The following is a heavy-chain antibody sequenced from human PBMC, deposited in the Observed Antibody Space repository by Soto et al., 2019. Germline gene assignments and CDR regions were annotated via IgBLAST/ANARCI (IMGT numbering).Heavy chain of an antibody. CDR1: GFTFGSYA. D-gene: IGHD3-9*01. Sequence: QVQLVQSGGGVVQPGRSLRLSCAASGFTFGSYAMHWVRQAPGKGLEWVAVISHDGRNKDYVDSVKGRFTISSDTSKNTLYLQMNSLRVEDTAVYYCAKATGYDILNGLIGDLDYWGPGTLVTVSS. V-gene: IGHV3-30*18. CDR3: AKATGYDILNGLIGDLDY. CDR2: ISHDGRNK. J-gene: IGHJ4*02.